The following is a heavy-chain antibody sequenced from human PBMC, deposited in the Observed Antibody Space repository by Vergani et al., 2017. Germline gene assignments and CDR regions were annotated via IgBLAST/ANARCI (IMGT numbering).Heavy chain of an antibody. CDR1: GGSISSGSYY. D-gene: IGHD1-26*01. CDR3: ARDRGIVGATTGGMDV. CDR2: INHSGST. Sequence: QVQLQESGPGLVKPSQTLSLTCTVSGGSISSGSYYWSWIRQPPGKGLEWIGEINHSGSTNYNPSLKSRVTMSVDTSKNQFSLKLSSVTAADTAVYYCARDRGIVGATTGGMDVWGQGTTVTVSS. J-gene: IGHJ6*02. V-gene: IGHV4-61*01.